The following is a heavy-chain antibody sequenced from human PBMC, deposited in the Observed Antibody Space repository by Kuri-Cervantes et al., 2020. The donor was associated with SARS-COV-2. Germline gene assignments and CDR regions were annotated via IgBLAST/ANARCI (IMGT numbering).Heavy chain of an antibody. D-gene: IGHD5-18*01. CDR2: IYYSGST. CDR3: ARESGYSYGGGLFDY. V-gene: IGHV4-59*12. CDR1: GGSISSYY. J-gene: IGHJ4*02. Sequence: GSLRLSCTVSGGSISSYYWSWIRQPPGKGLEWIGYIYYSGSTNYNPSLKSRVTISVDTSKNQFSLKLSSVTAADTAVYYCARESGYSYGGGLFDYWGQGTLVTVSS.